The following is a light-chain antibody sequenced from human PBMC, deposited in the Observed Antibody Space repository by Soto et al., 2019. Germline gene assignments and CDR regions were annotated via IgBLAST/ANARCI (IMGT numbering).Light chain of an antibody. CDR3: QQYGSSPYT. CDR2: GAS. CDR1: QSITLNY. V-gene: IGKV3-20*01. Sequence: ENVLTQSPGTLSLFPGERATLSCRASQSITLNYLAWYQQKPGQAPRLLISGASSRATGIPDRFSGSGSGTDFTLTISRLEPEEFAVYYCQQYGSSPYTFGQGTKVESK. J-gene: IGKJ2*01.